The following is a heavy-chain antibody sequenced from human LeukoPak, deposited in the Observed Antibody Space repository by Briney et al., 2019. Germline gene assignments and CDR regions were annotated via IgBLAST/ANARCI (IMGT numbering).Heavy chain of an antibody. V-gene: IGHV3-21*01. D-gene: IGHD5-18*01. CDR2: ISSSSSYI. Sequence: PGGSLRLSCAASGLTFSSYSMNWVRQAPGKGLEWVSSISSSSSYIYYADSVKGRFTISRDNAKNSLYLQMNSLRAEDTAVYSCVRGAYNYGYIFDFWGQGTLVTVSS. CDR1: GLTFSSYS. CDR3: VRGAYNYGYIFDF. J-gene: IGHJ4*02.